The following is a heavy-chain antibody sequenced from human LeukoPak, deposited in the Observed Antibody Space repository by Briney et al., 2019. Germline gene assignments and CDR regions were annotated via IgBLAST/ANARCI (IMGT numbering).Heavy chain of an antibody. CDR2: IKQDGSEK. J-gene: IGHJ4*02. V-gene: IGHV3-7*03. Sequence: GGSLRLSCAASGFTFSSYAMSWVRQAPGKGLEWVANIKQDGSEKYYVDSVKGRFTISRDVAKNSLYLQMNSLRAEDTAVYYCARVWVGMVRGVIITDYFDYWGQGTLVTVSS. D-gene: IGHD3-10*01. CDR1: GFTFSSYA. CDR3: ARVWVGMVRGVIITDYFDY.